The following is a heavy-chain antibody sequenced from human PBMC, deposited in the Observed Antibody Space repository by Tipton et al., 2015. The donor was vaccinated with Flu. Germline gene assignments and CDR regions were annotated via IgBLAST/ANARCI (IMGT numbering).Heavy chain of an antibody. D-gene: IGHD5-12*01. J-gene: IGHJ5*02. V-gene: IGHV1-18*01. CDR1: GYSFVSYG. CDR3: ARGSGYAGDH. Sequence: QLVQSGAEVKKPGASVKVSCKAFGYSFVSYGISWVRQAPGQGLEWMGWISGYNDNTKYAQKSQGRVTMTTDTSTSTAYMEMRSLRSDDTAVYYCARGSGYAGDHWGQGTLVTVSS. CDR2: ISGYNDNT.